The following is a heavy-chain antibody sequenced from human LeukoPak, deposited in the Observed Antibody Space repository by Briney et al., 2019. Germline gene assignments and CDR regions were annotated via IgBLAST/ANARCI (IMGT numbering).Heavy chain of an antibody. Sequence: SVKVSCKASGGTFSSYAISWVRQAPGQGLEWMGRIIPILGIANYAQKFQGRVTITADKSTSTAYMELRSLRSDDTAVYYCARGGIAARPTNFDYWGQGTLVTVSS. CDR2: IIPILGIA. V-gene: IGHV1-69*04. CDR3: ARGGIAARPTNFDY. J-gene: IGHJ4*02. D-gene: IGHD6-6*01. CDR1: GGTFSSYA.